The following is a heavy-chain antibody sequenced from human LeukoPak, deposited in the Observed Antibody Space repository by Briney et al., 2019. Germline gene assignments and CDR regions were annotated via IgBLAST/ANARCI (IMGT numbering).Heavy chain of an antibody. CDR3: AKVQHPVLWYFDY. CDR1: GFTFSSYA. J-gene: IGHJ4*02. Sequence: QAGGSLRLSCAASGFTFSSYAMTRVRQAPGKGLERISAISGSGGSTYYADSVKGRFTISRDNSKNTLYLQMNSLRAEDTAVYYCAKVQHPVLWYFDYWGQGTLVTVSS. V-gene: IGHV3-23*01. CDR2: ISGSGGST. D-gene: IGHD2-21*01.